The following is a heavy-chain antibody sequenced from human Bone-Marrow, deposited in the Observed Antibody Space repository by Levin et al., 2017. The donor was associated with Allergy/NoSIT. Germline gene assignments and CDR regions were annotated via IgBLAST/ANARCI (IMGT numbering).Heavy chain of an antibody. CDR1: GFTFNNAW. V-gene: IGHV3-15*01. J-gene: IGHJ4*02. CDR2: IKSKPDGGAT. CDR3: TTYRMWMTLSIGDDY. Sequence: GGSLRLSCAASGFTFNNAWMSWVRQAPGKGLEWVGRIKSKPDGGATESAAPVKGRSTIPRDDSSNTLYLQMNSLKTEDTAVYYCTTYRMWMTLSIGDDYWGQGTLVTVSS. D-gene: IGHD1-14*01.